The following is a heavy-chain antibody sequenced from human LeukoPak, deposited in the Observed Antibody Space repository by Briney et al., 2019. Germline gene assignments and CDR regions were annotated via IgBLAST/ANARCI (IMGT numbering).Heavy chain of an antibody. V-gene: IGHV4-59*01. CDR2: IYYSGST. CDR3: ARCRYSYGPPYYYYYYMDV. Sequence: MSSETLSLTCTVSGGSISSYYWSWIRQPPGKGLEWIGYIYYSGSTNYNPSLKSRVTISVDTSKNQFSLKLSSVTAADTAVYYCARCRYSYGPPYYYYYYMDVWGKGTTVTISS. D-gene: IGHD5-18*01. J-gene: IGHJ6*03. CDR1: GGSISSYY.